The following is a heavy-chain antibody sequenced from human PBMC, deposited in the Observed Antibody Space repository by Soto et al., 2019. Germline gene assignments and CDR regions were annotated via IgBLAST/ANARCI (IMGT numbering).Heavy chain of an antibody. CDR3: ARVRVDIVVVPAATPYYYYGMDV. J-gene: IGHJ6*02. CDR1: GYTFTSYG. CDR2: ISAYNGNT. V-gene: IGHV1-18*01. D-gene: IGHD2-2*01. Sequence: ASVKVSCKASGYTFTSYGISWVRQAPGQGLEWMGWISAYNGNTNYAQKLKGRVTMTTDTSTSTAYMELRSLRSDDTAVYYCARVRVDIVVVPAATPYYYYGMDVWGQGTTVTVSS.